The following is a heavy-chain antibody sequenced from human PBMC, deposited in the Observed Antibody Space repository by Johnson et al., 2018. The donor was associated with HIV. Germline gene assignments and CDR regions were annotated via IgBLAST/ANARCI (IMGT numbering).Heavy chain of an antibody. CDR3: ARGMARIAFDI. J-gene: IGHJ3*02. V-gene: IGHV3-74*03. CDR1: GFTFSGYW. CDR2: INSDGSET. D-gene: IGHD5-24*01. Sequence: VQLVESGGGLVQPGGSLRLSCAASGFTFSGYWVYWVRQAPGKGLVWVSRINSDGSETKYAESVKGRFTMTRENAKNTLYLQMNFLRAEDTAVYYCARGMARIAFDIWGQGTMVSVSS.